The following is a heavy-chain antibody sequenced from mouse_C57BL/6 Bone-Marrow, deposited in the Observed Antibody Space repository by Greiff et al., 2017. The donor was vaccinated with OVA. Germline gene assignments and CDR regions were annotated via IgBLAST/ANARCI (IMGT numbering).Heavy chain of an antibody. CDR1: FYTFTFYF. V-gene: IGHV1-9*01. Sequence: SFNLSFHSTFYTFTFYFIDFLKHIPGHCLEWIGEILPGSGSTNYNEKFKGKATFTADTSSNTAYMQLSSLTTEDSAIYYCARDYDGGDYYAMDYWGQGTSVTVSS. CDR3: ARDYDGGDYYAMDY. J-gene: IGHJ4*01. D-gene: IGHD2-4*01. CDR2: ILPGSGST.